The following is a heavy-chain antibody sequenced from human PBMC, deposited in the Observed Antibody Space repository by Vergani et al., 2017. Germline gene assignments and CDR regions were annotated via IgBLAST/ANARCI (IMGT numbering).Heavy chain of an antibody. D-gene: IGHD2/OR15-2a*01. CDR2: ISYDGDTT. CDR3: AKFPLNISTPDRDDF. J-gene: IGHJ4*02. CDR1: GFRFSDYG. V-gene: IGHV3-30*18. Sequence: HVQMVESGGGVVQPGRSLRLSCAVSGFRFSDYGMHWVRQAPGRGLEWVALISYDGDTTYYEDSVKGRFTISRDNFKNTLFLQMHSLRVEDTALYYCAKFPLNISTPDRDDFWGQGSLVTVSS.